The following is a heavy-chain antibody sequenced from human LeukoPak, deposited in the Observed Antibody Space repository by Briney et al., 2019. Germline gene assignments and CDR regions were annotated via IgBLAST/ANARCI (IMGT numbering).Heavy chain of an antibody. CDR3: ARVRGKYYYGSGKLGFFDY. D-gene: IGHD3-10*01. Sequence: PSETLSLTCTVSGGSISTYYWNWIRQPPGKGLEWIGYIYYSGRTNYNPSLKSRVTISVDTSKNQSSLKLSSVTAADTAVYYCARVRGKYYYGSGKLGFFDYWGQGTLVTVSS. V-gene: IGHV4-59*12. J-gene: IGHJ4*02. CDR2: IYYSGRT. CDR1: GGSISTYY.